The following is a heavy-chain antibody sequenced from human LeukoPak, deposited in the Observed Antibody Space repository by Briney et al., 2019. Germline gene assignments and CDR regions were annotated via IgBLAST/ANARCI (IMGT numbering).Heavy chain of an antibody. J-gene: IGHJ3*01. CDR2: IYYGSGSS. D-gene: IGHD3-22*01. CDR1: GHSISSGGYS. V-gene: IGHV4-30-2*01. Sequence: SETQSLTCALSGHSISSGGYSWSWIRQPPGKGLEWIGYIYYGSGSSYYNPSLKSRVTILVDRSKNQFSLKLSSVTAADTAVYYCAREKTYYYDSTGYMPLHDAFDVWGQGTMVTVSS. CDR3: AREKTYYYDSTGYMPLHDAFDV.